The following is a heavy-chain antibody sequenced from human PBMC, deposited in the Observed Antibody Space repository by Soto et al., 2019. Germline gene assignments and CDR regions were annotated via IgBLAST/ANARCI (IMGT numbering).Heavy chain of an antibody. J-gene: IGHJ6*02. D-gene: IGHD6-13*01. CDR2: ISAYNGNT. Sequence: QVQLVQSGAEVKKPGASVKVSCKASGYTFTSYGISWVRQAPGQGLEWMGWISAYNGNTNYAQKLQGRVTMTTNTSTSTAYMELRSLRSDDTAVYYCARDEQQLVRGYYYYGMDVWGQGTTVTVSS. CDR1: GYTFTSYG. V-gene: IGHV1-18*01. CDR3: ARDEQQLVRGYYYYGMDV.